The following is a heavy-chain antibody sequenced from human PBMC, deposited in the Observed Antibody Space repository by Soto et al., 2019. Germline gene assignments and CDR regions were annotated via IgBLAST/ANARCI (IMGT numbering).Heavy chain of an antibody. CDR3: AKNGQPPYYYYGMDV. Sequence: QGQLVQSGPEVKKPGASVKVSCKASGYTFSIYGISWVRQAPGQGLEWMGWISGYNGDTIYAQKVQGRVTMTIDTSTYTAYMELRSLTSDDTAIYYCAKNGQPPYYYYGMDVWGQGTTVTVSS. D-gene: IGHD2-8*01. J-gene: IGHJ6*02. CDR2: ISGYNGDT. V-gene: IGHV1-18*01. CDR1: GYTFSIYG.